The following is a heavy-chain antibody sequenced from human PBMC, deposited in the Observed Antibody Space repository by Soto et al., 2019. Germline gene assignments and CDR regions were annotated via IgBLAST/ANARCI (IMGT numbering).Heavy chain of an antibody. CDR2: ITSSSTYI. CDR1: GFTFSSFA. J-gene: IGHJ4*02. D-gene: IGHD6-19*01. CDR3: ARAPIGSGWFGDY. V-gene: IGHV3-21*01. Sequence: EVQLVEFGGGLVKPGGSLRLSCAASGFTFSSFAMSWFRQATGKGLEWFSSITSSSTYIYYADSVKGRFTISRDNAKNSLYLQMNSLRAEDTAVYYCARAPIGSGWFGDYWVQGTLVTVSS.